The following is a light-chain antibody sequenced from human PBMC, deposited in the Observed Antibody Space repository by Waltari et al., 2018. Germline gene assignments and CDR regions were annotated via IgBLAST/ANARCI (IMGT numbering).Light chain of an antibody. V-gene: IGKV3-15*01. CDR3: QQYNNWPPFT. J-gene: IGKJ3*01. CDR1: QSVSSN. CDR2: GAF. Sequence: EIVMTQSPATLSVSPGERATLSCRASQSVSSNFAWYQQKPGQAPRLLIYGAFTRPTGIPARFSGSGSGTEFTLTISSLQSEDFAVYYCQQYNNWPPFTFGPGTKVDGK.